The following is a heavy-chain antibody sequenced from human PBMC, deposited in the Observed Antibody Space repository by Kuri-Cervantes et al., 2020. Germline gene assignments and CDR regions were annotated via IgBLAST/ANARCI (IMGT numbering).Heavy chain of an antibody. V-gene: IGHV3-30*02. J-gene: IGHJ6*03. CDR2: IRNDGGDI. Sequence: GESLKISCAASGFSFNDYGMHWFRHTPGKGLQWVAVIRNDGGDIKHADSVKGRFTISRDNSKNTLYLQMNSLRDEDTAVYFCAKERDYYYMDVWGKGTTVTVSS. CDR3: AKERDYYYMDV. CDR1: GFSFNDYG.